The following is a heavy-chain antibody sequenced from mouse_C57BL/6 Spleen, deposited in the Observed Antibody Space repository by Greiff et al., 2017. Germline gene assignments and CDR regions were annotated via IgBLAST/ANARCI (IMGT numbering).Heavy chain of an antibody. D-gene: IGHD4-1*01. V-gene: IGHV5-6*01. Sequence: EVQVVESGGDLVKPGGSLKLSCAASGFTFSSYGMFWVRPTPDKRLEWVATLSSGGSYTYYPDSVKGRFTISRDNAKNTLYLQMSGLKSEDTAMYYCARQNWTWFAYWGQGTLVTVSA. CDR1: GFTFSSYG. CDR3: ARQNWTWFAY. J-gene: IGHJ3*01. CDR2: LSSGGSYT.